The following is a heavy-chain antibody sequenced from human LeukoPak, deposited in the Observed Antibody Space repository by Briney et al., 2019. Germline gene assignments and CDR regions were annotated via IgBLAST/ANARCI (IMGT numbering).Heavy chain of an antibody. D-gene: IGHD2-2*01. CDR3: AREYCSSTSCLYDY. CDR2: ISSSSSTI. Sequence: GGSLRLSCAASGFTFSSYSMNWVRQAPGKGLEWVSYISSSSSTIYYADSVKGRFTISRDKAKNSLYLQMNSLRAEDTAVYYCAREYCSSTSCLYDYSGQGTLVTVSS. CDR1: GFTFSSYS. J-gene: IGHJ4*02. V-gene: IGHV3-48*01.